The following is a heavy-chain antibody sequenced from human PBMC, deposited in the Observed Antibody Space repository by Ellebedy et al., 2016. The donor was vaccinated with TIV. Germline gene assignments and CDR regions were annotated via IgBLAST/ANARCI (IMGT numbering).Heavy chain of an antibody. CDR1: GFTFSDYY. V-gene: IGHV3-11*03. CDR2: ISSSSSYT. Sequence: GESLKISXAASGFTFSDYYMSWIRQAPGKGLEWVSYISSSSSYTNYADSVKGRFTISRDNAKNSLYLQMNSLRAEDTAVYYCATTSGGIPHYYGSGSYSDYWGQGTLVTVSP. D-gene: IGHD3-10*01. CDR3: ATTSGGIPHYYGSGSYSDY. J-gene: IGHJ4*02.